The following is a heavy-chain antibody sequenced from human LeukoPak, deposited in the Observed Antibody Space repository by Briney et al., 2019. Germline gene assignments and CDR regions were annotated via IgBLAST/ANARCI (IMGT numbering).Heavy chain of an antibody. D-gene: IGHD4-17*01. CDR1: GFTFSSYE. Sequence: GGSLRLSCAASGFTFSSYEMNWVRQAPGKGLEWVSYISSSGSTIYYADSVKGRFTISRDNAKNSLYLQMNSLRAEDTAVYYCAGAHTVTTLGYYYGMDVWGQGTTVTVSS. CDR3: AGAHTVTTLGYYYGMDV. J-gene: IGHJ6*02. V-gene: IGHV3-48*03. CDR2: ISSSGSTI.